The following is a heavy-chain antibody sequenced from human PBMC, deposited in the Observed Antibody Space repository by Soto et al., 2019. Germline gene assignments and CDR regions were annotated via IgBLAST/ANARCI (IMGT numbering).Heavy chain of an antibody. CDR1: GGTFSSYT. V-gene: IGHV1-69*02. Sequence: QVQLVQSGAEVKKPGSSVKVSCKASGGTFSSYTISWVRQAPGQGLEWMGRIIPILGIANYAQKFQGRVTITADKSPSTAYMELSSLRSEDTAVYYCARAPPVATITYFDYWGQGTLVTVSS. CDR2: IIPILGIA. J-gene: IGHJ4*02. CDR3: ARAPPVATITYFDY. D-gene: IGHD5-12*01.